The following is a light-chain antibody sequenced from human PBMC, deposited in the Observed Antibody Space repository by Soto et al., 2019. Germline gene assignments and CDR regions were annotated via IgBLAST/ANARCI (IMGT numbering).Light chain of an antibody. CDR2: LGS. Sequence: DIVMTQSPLSLPVTSGEPASISCRSSQSLLHGNGYNYLEWYLQKPGQSPQLLIYLGSNRASGVPGRFSGSGSGTDFTLKISRVEAEDVGIYYCMQALQTPYTFGQGTKVEVK. J-gene: IGKJ2*01. CDR3: MQALQTPYT. V-gene: IGKV2-28*01. CDR1: QSLLHGNGYNY.